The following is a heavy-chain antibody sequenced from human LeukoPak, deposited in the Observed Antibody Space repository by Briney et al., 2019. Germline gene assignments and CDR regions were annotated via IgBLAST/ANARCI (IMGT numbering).Heavy chain of an antibody. D-gene: IGHD3-22*01. CDR1: GGSISSGGYY. CDR3: ARPRWDYDSSGHIDP. Sequence: SETLSLTCTVSGGSISSGGYYWSWIRQPPGKGLEWIGYIYHSGSTYYNPSLKSRVTISVDRSKNQFSLKLSSVTAADTAVYYCARPRWDYDSSGHIDPWGQGTLVTVSS. CDR2: IYHSGST. V-gene: IGHV4-30-2*01. J-gene: IGHJ5*02.